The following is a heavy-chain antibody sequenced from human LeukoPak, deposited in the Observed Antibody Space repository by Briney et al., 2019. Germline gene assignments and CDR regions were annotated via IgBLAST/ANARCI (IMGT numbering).Heavy chain of an antibody. Sequence: PGRSLRLSCAASGXTFSSFGMHWVRQAPGKGLEWVAVIWYDGNNKYYADSVKGRFTISRDNPKNTLYLQMSSLRAEDTAVYYCARAFTSTGYYYVEYWGQGTLVTVSS. V-gene: IGHV3-33*01. CDR2: IWYDGNNK. J-gene: IGHJ4*02. CDR1: GXTFSSFG. D-gene: IGHD3-22*01. CDR3: ARAFTSTGYYYVEY.